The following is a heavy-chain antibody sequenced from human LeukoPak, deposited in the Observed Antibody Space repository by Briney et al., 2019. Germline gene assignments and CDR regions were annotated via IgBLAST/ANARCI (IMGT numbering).Heavy chain of an antibody. D-gene: IGHD2-15*01. J-gene: IGHJ4*02. V-gene: IGHV4-39*01. Sequence: PSQTLSLTCTVSGGSISSSSHYWGWIRQPPGKGLELIGGIYYTGSTSYNPSLKSRVTISVDTSKNQFSLKLSSVTAADTAEYYCARHESIVVVVAARGFDSWGQGTLVTVSS. CDR2: IYYTGST. CDR3: ARHESIVVVVAARGFDS. CDR1: GGSISSSSHY.